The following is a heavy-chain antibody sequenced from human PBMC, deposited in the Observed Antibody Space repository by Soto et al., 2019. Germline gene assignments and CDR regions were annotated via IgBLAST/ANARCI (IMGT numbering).Heavy chain of an antibody. CDR1: GFTFSSYA. J-gene: IGHJ4*02. V-gene: IGHV3-23*01. CDR2: ISGSGGST. CDR3: AKRSRSTSDFDY. Sequence: GGSLRLSCAASGFTFSSYAMSWVRQAPGKGLEWVSAISGSGGSTYYADSVKGRFTISRDNSKNTLYLQMNSLGAEDTAVYYCAKRSRSTSDFDYWGQGTLVTVS.